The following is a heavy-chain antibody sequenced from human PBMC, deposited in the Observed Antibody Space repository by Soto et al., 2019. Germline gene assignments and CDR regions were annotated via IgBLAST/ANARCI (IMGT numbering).Heavy chain of an antibody. V-gene: IGHV4-34*01. CDR2: INHSGST. D-gene: IGHD6-13*01. J-gene: IGHJ6*02. CDR3: ARGRQQSNHYYYYYGMDV. CDR1: GGSFSGYY. Sequence: SETLCLTCAVYGGSFSGYYWSWIRQPPGKGLEWIGEINHSGSTNYNPSLKSRVTISVDTSKNQFSLKLSSVTAADTAVYYCARGRQQSNHYYYYYGMDVWGQGTTVTVSS.